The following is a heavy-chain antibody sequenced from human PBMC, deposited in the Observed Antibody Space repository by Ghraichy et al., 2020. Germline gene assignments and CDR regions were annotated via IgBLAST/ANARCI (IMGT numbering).Heavy chain of an antibody. CDR3: AKWGFGELYFDY. V-gene: IGHV3-23*01. J-gene: IGHJ4*02. CDR2: ISGSGGST. D-gene: IGHD3-10*01. CDR1: GFTFSSYA. Sequence: LSLTCAASGFTFSSYAMSWVRQAPGKGLEWVSAISGSGGSTYYADSVKGRFTISRDNSKNTLYLQMNSLRAEDTAVYYCAKWGFGELYFDYWGQGTLVTVSS.